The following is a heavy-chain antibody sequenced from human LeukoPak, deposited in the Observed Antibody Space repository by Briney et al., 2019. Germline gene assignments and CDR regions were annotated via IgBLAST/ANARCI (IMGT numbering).Heavy chain of an antibody. CDR2: INHSGST. D-gene: IGHD3-10*01. CDR1: GGSFSGYY. V-gene: IGHV4-34*01. CDR3: ARGLRSGYYGSGTYFDI. Sequence: SETLSLTCAVYGGSFSGYYWSWMRHPPGKGLECFGEINHSGSTNYNPSLKSRVTISVDTSKHQFSLKLSSVTAADTAVYYCARGLRSGYYGSGTYFDIWGQGKMVTVSS. J-gene: IGHJ3*02.